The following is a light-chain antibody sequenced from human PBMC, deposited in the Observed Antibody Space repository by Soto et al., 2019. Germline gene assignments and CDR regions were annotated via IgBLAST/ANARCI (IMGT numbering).Light chain of an antibody. J-gene: IGKJ1*01. CDR2: GAS. V-gene: IGKV3-20*01. Sequence: EIVLTQSPATLSLSPGESATFTCRASQSVHNYLAWYQQKPGQAPRLLIYGASNRATGIPDRFSGSGSGTDFTLTISRLEPEDFAVYYCQQYGSSGTFGQGTKVDI. CDR1: QSVHNY. CDR3: QQYGSSGT.